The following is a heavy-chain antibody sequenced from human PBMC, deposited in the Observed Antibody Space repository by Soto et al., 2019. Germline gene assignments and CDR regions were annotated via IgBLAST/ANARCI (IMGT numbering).Heavy chain of an antibody. D-gene: IGHD6-13*01. CDR1: GYTFSNFW. V-gene: IGHV5-51*01. J-gene: IGHJ4*02. CDR3: ARSPRSSPYFDY. CDR2: IYPGDHET. Sequence: PGASLKISCQSSGYTFSNFWIGWVRQLPGKGLEWMGIIYPGDHETRYSPSFHGKATISADSSINTAYLQWNSLEASDTAFYFFARSPRSSPYFDYWGQGARVTVSP.